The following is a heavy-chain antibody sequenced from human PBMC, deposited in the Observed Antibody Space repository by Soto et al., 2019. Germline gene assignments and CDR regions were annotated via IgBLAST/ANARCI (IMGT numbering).Heavy chain of an antibody. CDR2: IWYDGSNK. CDR1: GFTFSSYG. D-gene: IGHD3-16*02. CDR3: ARGGYDYIWGSYRWGRFDY. J-gene: IGHJ4*02. V-gene: IGHV3-33*01. Sequence: ESGGGVVQPGRSLRLSCAASGFTFSSYGMHWVRQAPGKGLEWVAVIWYDGSNKYYADSVKGRFTISRDNSKNTLYLQMNSLRAEDTAVYYCARGGYDYIWGSYRWGRFDYWGQGTLVTVSS.